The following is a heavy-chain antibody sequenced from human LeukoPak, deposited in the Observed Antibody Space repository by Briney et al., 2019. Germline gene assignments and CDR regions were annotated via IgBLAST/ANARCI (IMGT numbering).Heavy chain of an antibody. J-gene: IGHJ3*02. CDR1: GGSFSGYY. CDR2: INHSGST. D-gene: IGHD6-13*01. Sequence: PSETLSLTCAVYGGSFSGYYWSWIRQPPGKGLEWIGEINHSGSTNYNPSLKSRLTISVDTSKNQFSLKLSSVTAADTAVYYCARLIAAAGTDAFDIWGQGTMVTVSS. CDR3: ARLIAAAGTDAFDI. V-gene: IGHV4-34*01.